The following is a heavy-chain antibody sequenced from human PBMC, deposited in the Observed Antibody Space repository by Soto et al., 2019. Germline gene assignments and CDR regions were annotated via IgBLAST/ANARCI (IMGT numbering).Heavy chain of an antibody. D-gene: IGHD2-2*01. J-gene: IGHJ4*02. CDR1: GFTFSSYS. V-gene: IGHV3-21*01. CDR2: ISSSSSYI. Sequence: GGSLRLSCAASGFTFSSYSMNWVRQAPGKGLEWVSSISSSSSYIYYADSVKGRFTISRDNAKNSLYLQMNSLRAEDTAVYYCARSAWCSSTSCYPVFDYWGQGTLVTVSS. CDR3: ARSAWCSSTSCYPVFDY.